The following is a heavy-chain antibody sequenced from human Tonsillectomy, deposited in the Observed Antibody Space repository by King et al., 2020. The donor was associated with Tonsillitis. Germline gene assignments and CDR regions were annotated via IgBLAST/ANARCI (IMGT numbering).Heavy chain of an antibody. V-gene: IGHV5-51*01. CDR3: ARPAAATGLGVYFDY. D-gene: IGHD6-13*01. CDR2: IYPGDSDT. CDR1: GYSFTSYY. J-gene: IGHJ4*02. Sequence: QLVQSGAEVKKPGESLKISCKGSGYSFTSYYIGWVRQMPGKGLEWMGIIYPGDSDTRYTPSFQGQVTISADKSISTAYLQWSSLKASDTAMYYRARPAAATGLGVYFDYWGQGTLVTVSS.